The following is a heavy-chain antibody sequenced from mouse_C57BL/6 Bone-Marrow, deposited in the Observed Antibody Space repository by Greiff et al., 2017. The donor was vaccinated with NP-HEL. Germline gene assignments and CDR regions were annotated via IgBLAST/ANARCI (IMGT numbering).Heavy chain of an antibody. Sequence: QVQLQQPGAALVKPGASVKLFCKASGSTFTSFWMQWVKQRPGQGLEWIGEIDPSDSYTNNNQKFKGKTTLTVDTYSSTAYMQLSSLTAEDSAVYYCAIYYGSSGYFDYWGQGTTLTVSS. CDR3: AIYYGSSGYFDY. V-gene: IGHV1-50*01. J-gene: IGHJ2*01. CDR2: IDPSDSYT. CDR1: GSTFTSFW. D-gene: IGHD1-1*01.